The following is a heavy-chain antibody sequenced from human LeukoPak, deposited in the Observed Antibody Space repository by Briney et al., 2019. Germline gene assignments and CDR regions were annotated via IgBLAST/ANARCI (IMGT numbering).Heavy chain of an antibody. Sequence: PGGSLRLSCAASGFTFSGSGMHWVRQASGKVLEWVGRIRSKANSYATAYAASVKGRFTISRDDSKNTAYLQMNSLKTEDTAVYYCTPSLSGYNSGFYAWGQGTLVTVSS. D-gene: IGHD5-18*01. V-gene: IGHV3-73*01. CDR3: TPSLSGYNSGFYA. CDR1: GFTFSGSG. CDR2: IRSKANSYAT. J-gene: IGHJ5*02.